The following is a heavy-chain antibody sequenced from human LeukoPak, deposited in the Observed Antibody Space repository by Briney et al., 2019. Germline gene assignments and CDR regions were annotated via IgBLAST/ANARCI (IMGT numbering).Heavy chain of an antibody. CDR3: ARHDWFDP. V-gene: IGHV3-49*04. J-gene: IGHJ5*02. CDR1: GFTFGDYV. CDR2: IRGKAYGGTT. D-gene: IGHD3-3*01. Sequence: GGSLRLSCTASGFTFGDYVMSWVRQAPGKGLEWVGFIRGKAYGGTTKNAASVKGRFTISRDDSRSIAYLQMNSLKTEDTAVYYCARHDWFDPWGQGTLVTVSS.